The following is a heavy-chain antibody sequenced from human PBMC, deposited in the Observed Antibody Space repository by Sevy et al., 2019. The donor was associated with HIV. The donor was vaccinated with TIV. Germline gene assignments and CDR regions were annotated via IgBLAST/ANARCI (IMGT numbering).Heavy chain of an antibody. CDR2: IRNRPNSYTT. CDR1: GFTFSDHY. Sequence: GGSLRLSCAASGFTFSDHYVDWVRQAPGKGLEWVGRIRNRPNSYTTEYAASVKGRFTISRGDSRNSVYLQMNSLKTQDSAVYYCGRGPNCGVGGCQQISPYCLDVWGKGATVTVSS. CDR3: GRGPNCGVGGCQQISPYCLDV. J-gene: IGHJ6*03. V-gene: IGHV3-72*01. D-gene: IGHD2-15*01.